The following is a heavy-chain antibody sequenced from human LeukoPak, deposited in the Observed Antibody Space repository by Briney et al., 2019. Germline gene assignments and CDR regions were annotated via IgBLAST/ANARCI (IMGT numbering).Heavy chain of an antibody. CDR3: ARQTGSGLFILP. J-gene: IGHJ4*02. D-gene: IGHD3/OR15-3a*01. V-gene: IGHV4-4*02. CDR2: IYHSGST. Sequence: SETLSLTCAVSGGSISSSNWWSWVRQPPGKGLEWIGEIYHSGSTNYNPSLKSRVTISVDKSKNQFSLKLTSVTAADTAVYYCARQTGSGLFILPGGQGTLVTVSS. CDR1: GGSISSSNW.